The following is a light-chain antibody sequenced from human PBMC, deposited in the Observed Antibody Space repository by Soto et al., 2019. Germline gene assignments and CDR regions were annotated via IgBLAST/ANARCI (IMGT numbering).Light chain of an antibody. CDR3: QQYGRFKWT. CDR2: GAS. Sequence: EIVLTQSPGTLSLSPGERATLSCRASHSVTSRYLAWYQQKPGQAPRLLIYGASSRPTVIPDRFSGSGSGTDFTLTISSLEPEDFAVYYCQQYGRFKWTFGQGTKVEIK. V-gene: IGKV3-20*01. J-gene: IGKJ1*01. CDR1: HSVTSRY.